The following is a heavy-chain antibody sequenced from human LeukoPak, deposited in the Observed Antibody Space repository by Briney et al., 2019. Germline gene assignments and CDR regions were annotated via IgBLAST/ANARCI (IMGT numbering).Heavy chain of an antibody. CDR2: INHSGST. J-gene: IGHJ3*02. D-gene: IGHD3-22*01. V-gene: IGHV4-34*01. CDR3: ARGLYYDSSGYYLPGAFDI. Sequence: SETLSLTCTVSGGSISSYYWSWIRQPPGKGLEWIGEINHSGSTNYNPSLKSRVTISVDTSKNQFSLKLSSVTAADTAVYYCARGLYYDSSGYYLPGAFDIWGQGTMVTVSS. CDR1: GGSISSYY.